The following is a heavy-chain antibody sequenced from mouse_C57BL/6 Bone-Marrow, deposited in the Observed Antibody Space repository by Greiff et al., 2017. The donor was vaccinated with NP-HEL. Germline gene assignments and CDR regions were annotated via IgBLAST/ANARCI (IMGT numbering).Heavy chain of an antibody. CDR3: ARSPVYDDYPYYIDY. CDR2: INPNNGGT. D-gene: IGHD2-3*01. V-gene: IGHV1-18*01. CDR1: GYTFTDYN. J-gene: IGHJ2*01. Sequence: VQLQQSGPELVKPGASVKIPCKASGYTFTDYNMDWVKQSHGKSLEWIGDINPNNGGTIYNQKFKGKATLTVDKSSSTAYMELRSLTSEDTAVYDCARSPVYDDYPYYIDYWGQGTTLTVSS.